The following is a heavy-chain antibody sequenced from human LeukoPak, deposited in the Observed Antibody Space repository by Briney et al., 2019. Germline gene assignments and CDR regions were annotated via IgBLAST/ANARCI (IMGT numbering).Heavy chain of an antibody. D-gene: IGHD2-21*01. V-gene: IGHV3-15*01. J-gene: IGHJ4*02. CDR3: TTDGDGGLCH. CDR1: GFSFSNAW. Sequence: GGSLRLSCAASGFSFSNAWMGWVRQAPGKGLEWVGRIKSKSDDGTAVYTVPVKGRFTISRDDSKDTLYLKMNSLKAKDTAVYDCTTDGDGGLCHWGQGILVTASS. CDR2: IKSKSDDGTA.